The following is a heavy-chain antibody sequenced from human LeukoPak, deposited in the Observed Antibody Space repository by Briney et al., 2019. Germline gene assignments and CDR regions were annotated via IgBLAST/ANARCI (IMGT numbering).Heavy chain of an antibody. CDR3: ARVGDYGSGSYPPNNWFDP. V-gene: IGHV3-21*01. Sequence: GGSLRLSCAASGFTFSSYSMNWVRQAPGKGLEWVSSISSSSSYIYYADSVKGRFTISRDNSKNSLYLQMNSLRAEDTAVYYCARVGDYGSGSYPPNNWFDPWGQGTLVTVSS. J-gene: IGHJ5*02. CDR1: GFTFSSYS. CDR2: ISSSSSYI. D-gene: IGHD3-10*01.